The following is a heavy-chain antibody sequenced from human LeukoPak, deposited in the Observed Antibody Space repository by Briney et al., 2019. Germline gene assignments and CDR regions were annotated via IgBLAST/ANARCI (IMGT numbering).Heavy chain of an antibody. Sequence: PSETLSLTCTVSGGSISSYYWSWIRQPPGKGLEWIGYIYYSGSTNYNPSLKSLVTISVDTSKNQFSLKLSSVTAADTAVYYCARLVGSRAPFDPWGQGTLVTVSS. D-gene: IGHD2-15*01. CDR1: GGSISSYY. J-gene: IGHJ5*02. V-gene: IGHV4-59*08. CDR3: ARLVGSRAPFDP. CDR2: IYYSGST.